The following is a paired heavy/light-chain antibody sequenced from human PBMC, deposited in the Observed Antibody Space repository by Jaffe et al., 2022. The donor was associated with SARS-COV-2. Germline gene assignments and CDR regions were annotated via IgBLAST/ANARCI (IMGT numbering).Light chain of an antibody. J-gene: IGKJ4*01. CDR3: HQYFISPLT. Sequence: IVMTQSPDSLAVSLGERATINCKSSQNILYSGNNKNYLSWYQQKPGHPPKLLIYWASTRESGVPDRFSGSGSGTDFTLTISSLQPEDVAVYYCHQYFISPLTFGGGTKVEIK. CDR1: QNILYSGNNKNY. V-gene: IGKV4-1*01. CDR2: WAS.
Heavy chain of an antibody. Sequence: EVQLVESGGGLVQPGRSLRLSCTASGFTFGDYPVSWFRQAPGRGLEWVGFLRGRVYTETPQYAASVNGRFTISRDDSKNIAHLQMNSLKTDDTGVYYCARARDGYNFYMDVWGKGTTVTVSS. J-gene: IGHJ6*03. CDR3: ARARDGYNFYMDV. CDR2: LRGRVYTETP. V-gene: IGHV3-49*03. CDR1: GFTFGDYP.